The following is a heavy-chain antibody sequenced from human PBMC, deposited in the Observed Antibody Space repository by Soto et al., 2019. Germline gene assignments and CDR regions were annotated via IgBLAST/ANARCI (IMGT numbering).Heavy chain of an antibody. D-gene: IGHD3-16*01. V-gene: IGHV1-18*01. CDR2: ISAYNGNT. CDR3: ARGGITFHLRRPKPYYYGMDV. Sequence: GASVKVSCKAPGYTFTSYGISWVRQAPGQGLEWMGWISAYNGNTNYAQKLQGRVTMTTDTSTSTAYMELRSLRSDDTAVYYCARGGITFHLRRPKPYYYGMDVWGQGTTGTVSS. J-gene: IGHJ6*02. CDR1: GYTFTSYG.